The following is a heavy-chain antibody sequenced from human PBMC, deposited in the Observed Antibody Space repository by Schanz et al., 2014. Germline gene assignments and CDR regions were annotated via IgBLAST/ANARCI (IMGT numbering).Heavy chain of an antibody. CDR1: GFSFSRYS. Sequence: EVQLVESGGGLVQPGGSLRLSCAASGFSFSRYSMNWVRQAPGKGLEWISYISSSSSTIYHADSVKGRFTISRDNAKNPLYLQMNSLRAEDTAVYYCASVYDSSGYVSFNYWGQGTLVTVSS. CDR3: ASVYDSSGYVSFNY. J-gene: IGHJ4*02. V-gene: IGHV3-48*01. D-gene: IGHD3-22*01. CDR2: ISSSSSTI.